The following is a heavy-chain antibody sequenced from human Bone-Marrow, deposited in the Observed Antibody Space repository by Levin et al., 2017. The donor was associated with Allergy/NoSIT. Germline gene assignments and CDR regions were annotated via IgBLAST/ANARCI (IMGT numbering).Heavy chain of an antibody. J-gene: IGHJ6*02. CDR1: GFTFSSYD. CDR3: ARDLVDFWSGENYYYGMDV. Sequence: GESLKISCAASGFTFSSYDMHWVRQATGKGLEWVSAIGTAGDTYYPGSVKGRFTISRENAKNSLYLQMNSLRAGDTAVYYCARDLVDFWSGENYYYGMDVWGQGTTVTVSS. V-gene: IGHV3-13*01. CDR2: IGTAGDT. D-gene: IGHD3-3*01.